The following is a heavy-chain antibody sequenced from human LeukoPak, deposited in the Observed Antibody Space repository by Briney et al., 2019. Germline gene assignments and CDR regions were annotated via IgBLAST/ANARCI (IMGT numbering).Heavy chain of an antibody. CDR1: GFTFSAYT. CDR3: ARDFPTYDILTGPQAGYFDY. D-gene: IGHD3-9*01. J-gene: IGHJ4*02. Sequence: GGSLRLSCAASGFTFSAYTMNWVRQAPGKGLEWVSSISTSSIYIYYADSVKGRFTISRDNAKNSLYLQMNSLRAEDTAVYYCARDFPTYDILTGPQAGYFDYWGQGTLVTVSS. V-gene: IGHV3-21*01. CDR2: ISTSSIYI.